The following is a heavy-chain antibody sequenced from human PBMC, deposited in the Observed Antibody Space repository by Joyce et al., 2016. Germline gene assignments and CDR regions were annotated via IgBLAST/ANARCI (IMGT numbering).Heavy chain of an antibody. V-gene: IGHV4-59*01. CDR3: ARDSVGPTLLFDY. CDR2: IYYTGST. Sequence: QVQLQASGPGLVKPSETLSLTCTVSGGSISSYYWSWIRQPPGKGLEWIGYIYYTGSTDYNPSLKGRVTMSVDTYKNQFSLKLDSVTAADTAIYYCARDSVGPTLLFDYWGQGSLVTVSS. CDR1: GGSISSYY. D-gene: IGHD1-26*01. J-gene: IGHJ4*02.